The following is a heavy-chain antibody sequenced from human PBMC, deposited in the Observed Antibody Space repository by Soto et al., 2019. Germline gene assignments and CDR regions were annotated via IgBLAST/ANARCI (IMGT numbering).Heavy chain of an antibody. Sequence: SETLSLTCIVSGGSISSYYWSWIRQPPGKGLEWIGYIYYSGSTNYNPSLKSRVTISVDTSKNQFSLKLSSVTAADTAVYYCARGKPDYYYYYYMDVWGKGTTLTVSS. CDR2: IYYSGST. CDR3: ARGKPDYYYYYYMDV. V-gene: IGHV4-59*01. J-gene: IGHJ6*03. CDR1: GGSISSYY.